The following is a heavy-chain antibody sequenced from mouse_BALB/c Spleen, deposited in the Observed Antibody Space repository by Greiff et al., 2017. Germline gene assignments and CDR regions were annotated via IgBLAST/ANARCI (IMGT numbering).Heavy chain of an antibody. Sequence: EVKLMESGTVLARPGASVKISCKASGYSFTGYFMNWVKQSHGKSLEWIGRINPYNGDTFYNQKFKGKATLTVDKSSSTAHMELLSLTSEDSAVYYCGRGRNGNYDYAMDYWGQGTSVTVSS. CDR3: GRGRNGNYDYAMDY. D-gene: IGHD2-1*01. CDR1: GYSFTGYF. V-gene: IGHV1-37*01. CDR2: INPYNGDT. J-gene: IGHJ4*01.